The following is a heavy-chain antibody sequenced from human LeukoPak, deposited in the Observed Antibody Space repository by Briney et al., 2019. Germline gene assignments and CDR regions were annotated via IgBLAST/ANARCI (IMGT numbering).Heavy chain of an antibody. D-gene: IGHD3-22*01. J-gene: IGHJ4*02. CDR1: GYTFTCYY. CDR2: INPNSGGT. V-gene: IGHV1-2*02. Sequence: ASVQVSSKASGYTFTCYYMHWVRQAPGQGLEWMGWINPNSGGTNYAQKFQGRVTMTRDTSISTAYMELSRLRSDDTAVYYCARRHYYDSSGYSDYWGQGTLVTVSS. CDR3: ARRHYYDSSGYSDY.